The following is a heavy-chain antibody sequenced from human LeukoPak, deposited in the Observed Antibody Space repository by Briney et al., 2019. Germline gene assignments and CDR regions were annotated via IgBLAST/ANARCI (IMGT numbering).Heavy chain of an antibody. J-gene: IGHJ4*02. CDR2: IIPIFGTA. V-gene: IGHV1-69*13. Sequence: ASVKVSCKASGGTFISYAISWVRQAPGQGLEWMGGIIPIFGTANYAQKFQGRVTITADESTSTAYMELSSLRSEDTAVYYCAASYSSGWSFDYWGQGTLVTVSS. CDR1: GGTFISYA. CDR3: AASYSSGWSFDY. D-gene: IGHD6-19*01.